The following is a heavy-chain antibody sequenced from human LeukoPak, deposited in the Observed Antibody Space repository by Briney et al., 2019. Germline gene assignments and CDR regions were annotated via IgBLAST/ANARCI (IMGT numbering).Heavy chain of an antibody. CDR2: ISWNSGSI. V-gene: IGHV3-9*01. J-gene: IGHJ4*02. CDR1: GFTFDDCA. CDR3: ARALDSSSSRYQAFEY. Sequence: GGSLRLSCAASGFTFDDCAMHWVRQAPGKGLEWVSGISWNSGSIGYADSVKGRFTISRDNAKNSLYLQMNNLRAEDTAVYYCARALDSSSSRYQAFEYWGQGTLVTVSS. D-gene: IGHD2-2*01.